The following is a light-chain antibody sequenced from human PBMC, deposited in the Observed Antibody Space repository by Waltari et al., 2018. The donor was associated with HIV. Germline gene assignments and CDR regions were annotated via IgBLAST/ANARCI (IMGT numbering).Light chain of an antibody. Sequence: DIVLTQSPATLSLSPGERATLSCWANQGVRSYLAWYHQKPGQAPRLLIYDVSTRATGVPPRFSGSRSGTDFTLTISSLEPEDFGVYYCQQREDWPTVSFGGGTKVELK. V-gene: IGKV3-11*01. CDR2: DVS. J-gene: IGKJ4*01. CDR3: QQREDWPTVS. CDR1: QGVRSY.